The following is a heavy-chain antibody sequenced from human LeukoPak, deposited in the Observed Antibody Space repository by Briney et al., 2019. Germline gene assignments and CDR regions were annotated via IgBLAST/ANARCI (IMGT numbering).Heavy chain of an antibody. V-gene: IGHV3-53*04. J-gene: IGHJ4*02. Sequence: GGSPRLSCAASGFTVSSNYMSWVRQAPGKGLEWVSVIYSGGSTYYADSVMGRFTISRHNSKNTLYLQMNSLRAEDTAVYYCANGDYSYFDYWGQGTLVTVSS. D-gene: IGHD4-17*01. CDR1: GFTVSSNY. CDR3: ANGDYSYFDY. CDR2: IYSGGST.